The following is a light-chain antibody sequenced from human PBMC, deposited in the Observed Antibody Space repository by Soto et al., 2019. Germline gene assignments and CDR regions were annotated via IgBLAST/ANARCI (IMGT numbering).Light chain of an antibody. CDR1: SSDVGVYNS. CDR2: DVS. CDR3: SSYAGTHIV. J-gene: IGLJ1*01. Sequence: SVLTQPPSASGSPGQSVTISCTGTSSDVGVYNSVSWYQQHPAQAPKLMIYDVSKRPSGVPDRFSGSKSGNTASLTVSGLQAEDEADYYCSSYAGTHIVFGTGTKVTVL. V-gene: IGLV2-8*01.